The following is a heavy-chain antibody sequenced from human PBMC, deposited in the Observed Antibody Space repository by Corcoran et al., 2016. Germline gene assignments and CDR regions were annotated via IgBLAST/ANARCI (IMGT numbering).Heavy chain of an antibody. CDR2: IIPIFGTA. CDR1: GGTFSSYA. Sequence: QVQLVQSGAEVKKPGSSVKVSCKASGGTFSSYAISWVRQAPGQGLEWMGGIIPIFGTANYAQKFQGRVTITADESTGTAYMELSSLRSEDTAVYYCARARYYYDSSGYYWEDGIPPREFDPWGQGTLVTVSS. V-gene: IGHV1-69*01. J-gene: IGHJ5*02. CDR3: ARARYYYDSSGYYWEDGIPPREFDP. D-gene: IGHD3-22*01.